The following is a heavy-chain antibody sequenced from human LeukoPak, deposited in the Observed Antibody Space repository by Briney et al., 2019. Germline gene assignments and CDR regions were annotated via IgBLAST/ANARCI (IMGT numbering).Heavy chain of an antibody. CDR3: AKDGIWRGNYYDSSGYSPFDY. D-gene: IGHD3-22*01. V-gene: IGHV3-23*01. CDR2: ISGSRGST. CDR1: GFTFSSYA. Sequence: GGSLRLSCAASGFTFSSYAMSWVRQAPGKGLEWVSAISGSRGSTYYADSVKGRSTISRDNSKNTLYLQMNSLRAEDTAVYYCAKDGIWRGNYYDSSGYSPFDYWGQGTLVTVSS. J-gene: IGHJ4*02.